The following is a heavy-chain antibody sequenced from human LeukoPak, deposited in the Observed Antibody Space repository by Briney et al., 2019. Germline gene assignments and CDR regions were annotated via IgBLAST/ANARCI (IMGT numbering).Heavy chain of an antibody. V-gene: IGHV3-23*01. J-gene: IGHJ6*02. CDR3: ARARPWDSSRSYYFGMDV. CDR2: IPGSGGAT. Sequence: GGSLRLSCEASGFTFSSYAIRWVRRAPGTGLEWVSSIPGSGGATYYADSVRGRFSISRDSSKNTVYLQMNSLRDEDTAVYYCARARPWDSSRSYYFGMDVWGHGTTVTVSS. CDR1: GFTFSSYA. D-gene: IGHD3-22*01.